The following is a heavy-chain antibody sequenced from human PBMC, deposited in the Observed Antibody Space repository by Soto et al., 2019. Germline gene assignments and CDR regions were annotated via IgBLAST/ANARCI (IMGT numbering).Heavy chain of an antibody. V-gene: IGHV4-30-4*08. CDR1: GDSISTVDYF. J-gene: IGHJ5*01. D-gene: IGHD2-15*01. CDR3: ARGRYCLTGRCFPNWFDS. CDR2: IYKSATT. Sequence: SETLSLTCSVSGDSISTVDYFWAWIRQPPGQALEYIGYIYKSATTHYNPSFESRVAITLDTSKSQFSLNVTSVTAADTAVYFCARGRYCLTGRCFPNWFDSWGQGTLVTVSS.